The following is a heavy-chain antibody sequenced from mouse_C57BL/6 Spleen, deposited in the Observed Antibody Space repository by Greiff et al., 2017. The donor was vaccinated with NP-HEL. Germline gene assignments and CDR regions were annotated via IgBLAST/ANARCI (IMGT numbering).Heavy chain of an antibody. V-gene: IGHV1-82*01. CDR2: IYPGDGDT. D-gene: IGHD1-1*01. J-gene: IGHJ2*01. CDR1: GYAFSSSW. CDR3: ALTTVVADDY. Sequence: QVQLQQSGPELVKPGASVKISCKASGYAFSSSWMNWVKQRPGKGLEWIGRIYPGDGDTNYNGKFKGKATLTADKSSSTAYMQLSSLTSEDSAVYFCALTTVVADDYWGQGTTLTVSS.